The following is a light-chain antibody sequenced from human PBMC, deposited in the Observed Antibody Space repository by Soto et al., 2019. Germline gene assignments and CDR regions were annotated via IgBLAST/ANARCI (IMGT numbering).Light chain of an antibody. CDR2: RAS. J-gene: IGKJ4*01. V-gene: IGKV1-5*03. CDR1: QSISSW. CDR3: QQYNSYSLT. Sequence: DIQMTQSPSTLSASVGDRVTITCRASQSISSWLAWYQQKPGKAPKLLIYRASSLQSGVPSRFSGSGSGTEFTLNISSLQPDDFATYYGQQYNSYSLTFGGGTKVEIK.